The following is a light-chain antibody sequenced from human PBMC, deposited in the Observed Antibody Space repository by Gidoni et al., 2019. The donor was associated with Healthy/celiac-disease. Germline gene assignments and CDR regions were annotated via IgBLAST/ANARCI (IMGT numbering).Light chain of an antibody. Sequence: DIVMTQSPVSLSASLCESATINCKSSQSVLYSSNNKNYLAWYQQKPGQPPKLLIYWASTRESGVPDRCSGSGSGTDFTLTISSLQAEDVAVYYCQQYYSTPLTFGGGTKVEIK. CDR3: QQYYSTPLT. V-gene: IGKV4-1*01. J-gene: IGKJ4*01. CDR1: QSVLYSSNNKNY. CDR2: WAS.